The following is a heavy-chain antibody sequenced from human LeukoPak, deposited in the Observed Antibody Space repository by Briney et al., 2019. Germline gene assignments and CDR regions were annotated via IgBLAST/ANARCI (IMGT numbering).Heavy chain of an antibody. CDR3: TTAPYETWGSAAYDY. D-gene: IGHD3-16*01. J-gene: IGHJ4*02. V-gene: IGHV3-15*01. CDR2: IKSKVADGTI. CDR1: GFTFSDAW. Sequence: GGSLRLSCAASGFTFSDAWMNWVRQAPGKGLEWVGRIKSKVADGTIDYAAPVKGRFTISRDDSKNTLYLQMNSLKTEDIAVYYCTTAPYETWGSAAYDYWGQGTLVTASS.